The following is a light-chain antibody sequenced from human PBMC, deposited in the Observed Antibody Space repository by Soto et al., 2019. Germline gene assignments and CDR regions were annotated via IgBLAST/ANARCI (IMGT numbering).Light chain of an antibody. CDR2: DAS. V-gene: IGKV1-39*01. J-gene: IGKJ3*01. CDR3: QHTYASPFN. Sequence: DIQMTQSPAFLSMSVGDRLTLSCRASQTISSYLTWYQQKVGEAPKRLIYDASTLESGVPSRFSASGSGTEFTLIITALQREDFATCFCQHTYASPFNFGPGTKVDIK. CDR1: QTISSY.